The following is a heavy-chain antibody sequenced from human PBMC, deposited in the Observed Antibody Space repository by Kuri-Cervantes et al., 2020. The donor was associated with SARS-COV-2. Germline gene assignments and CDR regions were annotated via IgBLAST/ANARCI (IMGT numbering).Heavy chain of an antibody. Sequence: ASVKVSCKASGYTFTGYYMHWVRQAPGQGLEWMGIINPSGGSTSYAQKFQGRVTMTRDTSTSTVYMELSSLRSEDTAVYYCAREEGVGCSSTGCYFADGLRYYYYYMDVWGKGTTVTVSS. CDR2: INPSGGST. V-gene: IGHV1-46*01. D-gene: IGHD2-2*01. J-gene: IGHJ6*03. CDR3: AREEGVGCSSTGCYFADGLRYYYYYMDV. CDR1: GYTFTGYY.